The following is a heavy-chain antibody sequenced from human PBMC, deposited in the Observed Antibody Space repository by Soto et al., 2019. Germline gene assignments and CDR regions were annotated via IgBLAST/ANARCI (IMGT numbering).Heavy chain of an antibody. J-gene: IGHJ5*02. V-gene: IGHV3-23*01. CDR2: ISGSGGST. CDR3: AKDHRVVGYSYGHDWIEP. Sequence: PGGSLRLCCAASGFAFSSYAMGWVRQAPGKGLEWVSAISGSGGSTYYADSVKGRLTISRDNSKHPLYLQMNSLRAEDTAVYYFAKDHRVVGYSYGHDWIEPWGQGTLVTVSS. D-gene: IGHD5-18*01. CDR1: GFAFSSYA.